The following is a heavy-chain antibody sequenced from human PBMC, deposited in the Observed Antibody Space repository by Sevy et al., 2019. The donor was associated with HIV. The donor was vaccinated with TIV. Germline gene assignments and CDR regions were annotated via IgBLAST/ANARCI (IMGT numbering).Heavy chain of an antibody. CDR2: IWNDGSNQ. J-gene: IGHJ5*02. CDR1: GFTFSSYG. Sequence: GGSLRHSCAASGFTFSSYGMHWVRQAPGKGLEWVAVIWNDGSNQYYADSVEGRFTVSRDNSTNTLYLQMNSLRAEDTAVYYCARAPGYCTSTNCYDWFDPWGHGTLVTVSS. V-gene: IGHV3-33*01. D-gene: IGHD2-2*01. CDR3: ARAPGYCTSTNCYDWFDP.